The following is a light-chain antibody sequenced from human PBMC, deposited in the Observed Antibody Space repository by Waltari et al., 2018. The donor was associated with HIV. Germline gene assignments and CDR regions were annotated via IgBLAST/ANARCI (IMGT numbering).Light chain of an antibody. CDR2: DDS. Sequence: SYVLTQPPSVSVAPGQTCRLTRSGSHIGGKSVNWHQQKPGQAPVLVVYDDSARPSGIPERFSGSNSGNTATMTISRVEAGDEADYYCQVWDIHSDHVLFGGGTKLTVL. V-gene: IGLV3-21*02. CDR3: QVWDIHSDHVL. J-gene: IGLJ2*01. CDR1: HIGGKS.